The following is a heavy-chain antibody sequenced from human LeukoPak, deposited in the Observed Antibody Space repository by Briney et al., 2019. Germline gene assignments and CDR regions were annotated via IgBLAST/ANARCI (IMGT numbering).Heavy chain of an antibody. CDR2: ISGSSTYT. J-gene: IGHJ4*02. CDR1: GFTFSNYY. D-gene: IGHD4-17*01. Sequence: GGSKRLSCAASGFTFSNYYMSWIRQAPGKGLEWVSYISGSSTYTNYADSVKGRFTISRDNAKNSLYLQMSSLRAEDTAVYYCAKDGDYIDYWGQGILVTVAS. V-gene: IGHV3-11*05. CDR3: AKDGDYIDY.